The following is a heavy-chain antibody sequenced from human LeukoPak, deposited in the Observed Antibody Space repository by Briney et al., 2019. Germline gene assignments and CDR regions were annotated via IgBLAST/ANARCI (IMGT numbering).Heavy chain of an antibody. CDR2: INHSGYT. CDR1: GGSFSGYL. Sequence: SETLSLTCAVHGGSFSGYLWSWIRQPPGKGPEYIGEINHSGYTTYNPSLKSRVTISVDTSKNQFSLNMISVTAADTAVYYCARHEFGSSSAAFDSWGQGTMVIVSS. J-gene: IGHJ3*01. CDR3: ARHEFGSSSAAFDS. V-gene: IGHV4-34*01. D-gene: IGHD6-6*01.